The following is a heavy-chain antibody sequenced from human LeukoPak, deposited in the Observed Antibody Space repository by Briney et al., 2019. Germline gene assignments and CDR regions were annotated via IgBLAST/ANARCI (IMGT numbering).Heavy chain of an antibody. V-gene: IGHV5-51*01. CDR1: GYSFTSYW. CDR2: IYPGDSAT. J-gene: IGHJ4*02. Sequence: GESLKISCKGSGYSFTSYWVGWVRQMPGKGLEWMGIIYPGDSATRYSPSLHGQVTISADKSISTAYLQWSSLKASDTAMYYCARGSVVTATISPFDYWGQGTLVTVSS. CDR3: ARGSVVTATISPFDY. D-gene: IGHD2-21*02.